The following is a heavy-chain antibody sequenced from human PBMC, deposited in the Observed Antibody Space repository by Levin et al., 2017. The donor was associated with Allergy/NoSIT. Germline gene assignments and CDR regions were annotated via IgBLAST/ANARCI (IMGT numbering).Heavy chain of an antibody. Sequence: SGESLKISCAASGFTFSSYGMHWVRQAPGKGLEWVAVISYDGSNKYYADSVKGRFTISRDNSKNTLYLQMNSLRAEDTAVYYCAKDAVPEDYGDCCAEYFQHWGQGTLVTVSS. CDR2: ISYDGSNK. CDR3: AKDAVPEDYGDCCAEYFQH. D-gene: IGHD4-17*01. CDR1: GFTFSSYG. V-gene: IGHV3-30*18. J-gene: IGHJ1*01.